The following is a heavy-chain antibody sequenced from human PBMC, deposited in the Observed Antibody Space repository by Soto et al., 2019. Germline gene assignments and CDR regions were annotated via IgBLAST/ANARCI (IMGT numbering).Heavy chain of an antibody. Sequence: RAAETLSLTCTVSGGSISSGNYYWSWIRQPPGKGLQWIGYIYYNGDTYYNPSLKSRATISVDTAMNQFSLKLSSMTAADTAVYFCARGRFAYYYGLDVWGQGTTVTVSS. CDR1: GGSISSGNYY. D-gene: IGHD3-3*01. CDR3: ARGRFAYYYGLDV. J-gene: IGHJ6*02. CDR2: IYYNGDT. V-gene: IGHV4-30-4*01.